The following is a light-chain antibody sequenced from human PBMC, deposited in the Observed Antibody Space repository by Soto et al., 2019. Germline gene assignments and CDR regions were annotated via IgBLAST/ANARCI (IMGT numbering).Light chain of an antibody. CDR1: TSNIAGNT. CDR2: IDD. Sequence: QPVLTQPPSLSGTPGQRATISCSGSTSNIAGNTVHWYQHLPETAPKLLIYIDDQRPSGVPDRFSGSKSGTSASLAISGLQSEDEADYYCATWDDSLNAAVFGGGTQLTVL. J-gene: IGLJ7*01. V-gene: IGLV1-44*01. CDR3: ATWDDSLNAAV.